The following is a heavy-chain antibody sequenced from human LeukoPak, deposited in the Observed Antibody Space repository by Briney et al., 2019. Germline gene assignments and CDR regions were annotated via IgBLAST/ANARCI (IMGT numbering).Heavy chain of an antibody. CDR2: IYYSGST. CDR3: ARSIVGATPWFDP. Sequence: PSETLSLTCTVSGGSISSYYWSWIRQPPGKGLDWIGYIYYSGSTNYNPSLKSRVTMSVDTSKNQFSLKLSSVTAADTAVYYCARSIVGATPWFDPWGQGTLVTVSS. V-gene: IGHV4-59*12. D-gene: IGHD1-26*01. CDR1: GGSISSYY. J-gene: IGHJ5*02.